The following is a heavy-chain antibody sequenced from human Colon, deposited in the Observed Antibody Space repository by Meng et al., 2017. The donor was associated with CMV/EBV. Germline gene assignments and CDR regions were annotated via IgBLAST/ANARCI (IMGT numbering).Heavy chain of an antibody. Sequence: GESLKISCAASGFTFSDYYMSWIRQAPGKGLEWVSYISSSGSTIYYADSVKGRFTISRDNAKNSLYLQMNSLRAEDTAVYYCARDQICFSYDFWSGYYTTDYYYYGMDVWGQGTTVTVSS. D-gene: IGHD3-3*01. V-gene: IGHV3-11*01. J-gene: IGHJ6*02. CDR1: GFTFSDYY. CDR3: ARDQICFSYDFWSGYYTTDYYYYGMDV. CDR2: ISSSGSTI.